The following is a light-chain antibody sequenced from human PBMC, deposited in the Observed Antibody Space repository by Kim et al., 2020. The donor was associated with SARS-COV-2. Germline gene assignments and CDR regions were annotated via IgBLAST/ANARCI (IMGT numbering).Light chain of an antibody. CDR2: DAS. J-gene: IGKJ4*01. CDR1: QDISNY. V-gene: IGKV1-33*01. CDR3: QPPTLT. Sequence: DIQMTQSPSSLSASVGDRVTITCQASQDISNYLNWYQQKPGKAPKLLIYDASNLETGVPSRFSGSGSGTDFTFTISSLQPEDIATYYCQPPTLTFGGGTKVDIK.